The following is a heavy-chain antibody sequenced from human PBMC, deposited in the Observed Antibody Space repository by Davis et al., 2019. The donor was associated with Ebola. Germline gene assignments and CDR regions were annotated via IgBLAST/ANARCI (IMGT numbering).Heavy chain of an antibody. Sequence: ASVKVSCKASGGTFSSYAISWVRQAPGQGLEWMGWINPNSGGTNYAQKFQGWVTMTRDTSISTAYMELSRLRSDDTAVYYCARGGDYNWFDPWGQGTLVTVSS. V-gene: IGHV1-2*04. D-gene: IGHD4-17*01. CDR1: GGTFSSYA. J-gene: IGHJ5*02. CDR3: ARGGDYNWFDP. CDR2: INPNSGGT.